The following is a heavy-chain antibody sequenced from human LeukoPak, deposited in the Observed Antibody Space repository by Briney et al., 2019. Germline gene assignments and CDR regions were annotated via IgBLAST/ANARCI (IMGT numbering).Heavy chain of an antibody. Sequence: GASVKVSCKASGYTFTGYYLHWVRQAPGQGLEWMGWINPNSAGTNYAQKFQGRVTMTGDTSISTAYMELSRLSSDDTAIYYCAGRPDTAMVAIFDYWGQGTLVTVSS. V-gene: IGHV1-2*02. CDR3: AGRPDTAMVAIFDY. D-gene: IGHD5-18*01. CDR1: GYTFTGYY. CDR2: INPNSAGT. J-gene: IGHJ4*02.